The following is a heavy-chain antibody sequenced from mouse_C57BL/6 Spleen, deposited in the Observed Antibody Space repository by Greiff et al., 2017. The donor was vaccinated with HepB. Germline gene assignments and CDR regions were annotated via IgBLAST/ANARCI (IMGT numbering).Heavy chain of an antibody. Sequence: QVQLQQSGAELVRPGASVTLSCKASGYTFTDYEMHWVKQTPVHGLAWIGAIDPETGGTAYNHKFKGKAILTADISSSTSYMELRSLTSEDSAVYYCTISITTVGYFDVWGTGTTVTVSS. CDR3: TISITTVGYFDV. CDR2: IDPETGGT. V-gene: IGHV1-15*01. D-gene: IGHD1-1*01. CDR1: GYTFTDYE. J-gene: IGHJ1*03.